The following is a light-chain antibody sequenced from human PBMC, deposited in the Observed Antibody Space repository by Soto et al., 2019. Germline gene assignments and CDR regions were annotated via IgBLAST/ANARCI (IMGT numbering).Light chain of an antibody. J-gene: IGKJ1*01. CDR1: QSVSSN. CDR3: QQYNNWPRT. V-gene: IGKV3-15*01. CDR2: GAS. Sequence: EIVMTQSPATLSVSPGERATLSCRASQSVSSNLAWYQQKPGQAPRLLIYGASTRATGIPAMFSGSGSGTEFTFTICSLQSEDFAVYYCQQYNNWPRTFGQGTKV.